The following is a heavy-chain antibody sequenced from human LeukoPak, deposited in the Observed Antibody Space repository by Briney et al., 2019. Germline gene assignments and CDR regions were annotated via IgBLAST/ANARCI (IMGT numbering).Heavy chain of an antibody. CDR3: ARHGVRDIVVVVAALDAFDI. J-gene: IGHJ3*02. CDR1: GGSFSGYY. Sequence: SETLSLTCAVYGGSFSGYYWSWIRQPPGKGLEWIGEINHRGSTNYNPSLKSRVTVSLDTSKNQFSLKLSSVTAADTAVYYCARHGVRDIVVVVAALDAFDIWGQGTVVTVSS. V-gene: IGHV4-34*01. CDR2: INHRGST. D-gene: IGHD2-15*01.